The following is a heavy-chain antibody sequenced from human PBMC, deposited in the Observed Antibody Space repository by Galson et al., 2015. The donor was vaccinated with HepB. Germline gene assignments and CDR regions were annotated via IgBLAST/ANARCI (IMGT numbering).Heavy chain of an antibody. CDR3: ARALRRNTWSHIYYYGLDI. D-gene: IGHD6-13*01. V-gene: IGHV3-30*04. Sequence: SLRLSCAASGFAFSSYTMLWVRQAPGGGLEWVALISSSGRREYYADSVRGRFTFSRDDSRNTLFLQINSLRRDDTAVYHCARALRRNTWSHIYYYGLDIWGPGTTVTVS. J-gene: IGHJ6*02. CDR2: ISSSGRRE. CDR1: GFAFSSYT.